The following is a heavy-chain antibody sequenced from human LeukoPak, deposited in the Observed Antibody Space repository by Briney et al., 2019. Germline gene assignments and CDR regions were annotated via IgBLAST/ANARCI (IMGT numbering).Heavy chain of an antibody. CDR2: IYYSGST. Sequence: SETLSLTCTASGGSINSNSHFWDWIRQSPGKGLEWIGTIYYSGSTYYSPSLKSRVTISVDTSKNQFSLELNSVTAADTAVYYCARHLEYISSWKGYYFDYWGQGILVTVSS. CDR3: ARHLEYISSWKGYYFDY. CDR1: GGSINSNSHF. J-gene: IGHJ4*02. D-gene: IGHD6-13*01. V-gene: IGHV4-39*01.